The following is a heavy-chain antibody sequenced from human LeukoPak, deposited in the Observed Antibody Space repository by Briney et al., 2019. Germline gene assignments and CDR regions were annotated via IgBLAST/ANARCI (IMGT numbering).Heavy chain of an antibody. CDR2: ISGSGGST. Sequence: GGSLRLSCAASGFTFSSYAMSWVRQAPGKGLEWVSAISGSGGSTYYADSVKGRFTISRDNSKNTLYLQMNSLRAEDTAVYYCAKYYTYYDFWSGHHPLRTPSPYFDYWGQGTLVTVSS. CDR1: GFTFSSYA. CDR3: AKYYTYYDFWSGHHPLRTPSPYFDY. J-gene: IGHJ4*02. V-gene: IGHV3-23*01. D-gene: IGHD3-3*01.